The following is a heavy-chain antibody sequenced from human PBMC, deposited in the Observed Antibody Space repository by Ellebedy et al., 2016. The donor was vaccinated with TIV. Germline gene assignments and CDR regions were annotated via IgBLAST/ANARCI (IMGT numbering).Heavy chain of an antibody. CDR3: ARGDNYYYDSSGYYYNY. CDR1: GYTFTNYF. J-gene: IGHJ4*02. V-gene: IGHV1-46*01. Sequence: ASVKVSCKASGYTFTNYFLYWVRQALGQGLEWMGIINPTSGSSNYAQKFQGRVTMTRDTSTSTVYMVLSSLRSEDTAVYYCARGDNYYYDSSGYYYNYWGQGTLVTVSS. CDR2: INPTSGSS. D-gene: IGHD3-22*01.